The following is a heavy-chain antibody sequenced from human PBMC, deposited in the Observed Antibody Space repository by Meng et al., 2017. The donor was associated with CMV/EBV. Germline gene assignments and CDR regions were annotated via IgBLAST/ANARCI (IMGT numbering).Heavy chain of an antibody. CDR1: GYTFTSYD. CDR3: ARARGRITIFGVVIIIGDYYYGMDV. Sequence: ASVKVSCKASGYTFTSYDINWVRQATGQGLEWMGWMNPNSGNTGYAQKFQGRVTMTRNTSISTAYMELSSLRSEDTAVYYCARARGRITIFGVVIIIGDYYYGMDVWGQGTTVTVSS. D-gene: IGHD3-3*01. V-gene: IGHV1-8*01. CDR2: MNPNSGNT. J-gene: IGHJ6*02.